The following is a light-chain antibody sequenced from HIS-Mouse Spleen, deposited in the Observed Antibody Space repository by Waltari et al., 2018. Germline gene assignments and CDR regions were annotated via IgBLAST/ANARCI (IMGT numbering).Light chain of an antibody. CDR1: SRDVGGYNY. CDR2: DVS. Sequence: QSALTHPASVAGSPGQSITISCTGNSRDVGGYNYVYSYKQHPGKAPKLLICDVSNRPSGVSNLFGASSTGNTASLTISGLQADEEADYYCSSYTSSSTWVFGGGTKLTVL. V-gene: IGLV2-14*03. CDR3: SSYTSSSTWV. J-gene: IGLJ3*02.